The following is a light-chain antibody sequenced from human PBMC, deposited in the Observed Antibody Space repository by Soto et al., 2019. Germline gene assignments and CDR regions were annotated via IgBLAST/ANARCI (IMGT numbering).Light chain of an antibody. Sequence: YELTQPPSVSVAPGQTAKITCGGDKIGSKIVHLYKQRPGQAPVAVVFDASXXXSXXXDXXXASXSXXXATLTISRVDAGDEADYYCQVWASTAEFFVFGSGTKVTVL. CDR1: KIGSKI. J-gene: IGLJ1*01. CDR3: QVWASTAEFFV. CDR2: DAS. V-gene: IGLV3-21*02.